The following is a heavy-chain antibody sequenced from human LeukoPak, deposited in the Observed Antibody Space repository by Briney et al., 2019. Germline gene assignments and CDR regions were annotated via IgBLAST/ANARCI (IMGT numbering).Heavy chain of an antibody. J-gene: IGHJ3*02. D-gene: IGHD6-19*01. Sequence: PGGSLRLSCAASVFTFSSYVMSRVRHAPGKGRGWVSAISGSGGSTYYADSVKGRFTISRDNSKNTLYLQMNSLRAEDTAVYYCATCVGCRFPGIAVAGATDAFDIWGQGTMVTVSS. V-gene: IGHV3-23*01. CDR2: ISGSGGST. CDR3: ATCVGCRFPGIAVAGATDAFDI. CDR1: VFTFSSYV.